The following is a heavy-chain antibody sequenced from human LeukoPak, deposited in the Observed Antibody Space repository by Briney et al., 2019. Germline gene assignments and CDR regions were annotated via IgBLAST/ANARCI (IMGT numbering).Heavy chain of an antibody. Sequence: PGGSLRLSCAASGFTFSSYGMHWVRQAPGKGLEWVTVISYDGSNQYYAESVKGRFTISRDDSKNTLYLQMNSLKTEDTAVYYCVVITRGDAFDIWGQGTMVTVSS. CDR1: GFTFSSYG. D-gene: IGHD3-22*01. CDR3: VVITRGDAFDI. J-gene: IGHJ3*02. V-gene: IGHV3-30*03. CDR2: ISYDGSNQ.